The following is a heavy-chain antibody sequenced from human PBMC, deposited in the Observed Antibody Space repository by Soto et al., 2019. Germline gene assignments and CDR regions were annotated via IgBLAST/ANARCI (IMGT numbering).Heavy chain of an antibody. Sequence: PGGSLRLSCAASGFTFSNYGMSWVRQAPGKGLEWVSVMSGSGDDAYYADSVKGRFTISRDNSKNTPYLQMNSLRAEDTAVYFCAKKVTIYAVDPADYWGQGTQVTVSS. CDR3: AKKVTIYAVDPADY. V-gene: IGHV3-23*01. J-gene: IGHJ4*02. D-gene: IGHD3-3*01. CDR2: MSGSGDDA. CDR1: GFTFSNYG.